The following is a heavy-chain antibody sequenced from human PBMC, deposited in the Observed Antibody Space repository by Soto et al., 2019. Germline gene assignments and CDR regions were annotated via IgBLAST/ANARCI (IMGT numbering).Heavy chain of an antibody. CDR2: IRSKANSYAT. CDR3: TRLVGGSYFSY. J-gene: IGHJ4*02. Sequence: EAQLVESGGGLVQPGGSLKLSCAASGFTFSGSAMHWVRQASGKGLEWVGRIRSKANSYATAYAASVKGRFTISRDDSKNTAYLQMNSLKTEDTAVYYCTRLVGGSYFSYWGQGTLVTVSS. V-gene: IGHV3-73*01. CDR1: GFTFSGSA. D-gene: IGHD1-26*01.